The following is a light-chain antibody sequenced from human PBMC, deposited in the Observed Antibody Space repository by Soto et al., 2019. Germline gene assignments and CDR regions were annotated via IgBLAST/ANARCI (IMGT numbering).Light chain of an antibody. CDR3: QQANSFPLA. CDR2: SAS. CDR1: QGISTY. Sequence: DIQMTQSPSSVSASVGDRVTITCRASQGISTYLVWYQQKPGKAPNLLIYSASSLQSGVPSRFSGSGSGTDFTLTTTSLQPEDFATYYCQQANSFPLAFGQGTNVEIK. V-gene: IGKV1-12*01. J-gene: IGKJ1*01.